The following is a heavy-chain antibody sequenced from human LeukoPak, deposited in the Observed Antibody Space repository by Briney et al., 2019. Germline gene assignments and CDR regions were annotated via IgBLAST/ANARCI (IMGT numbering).Heavy chain of an antibody. Sequence: GGSLRLSCAVSGFTFRSHDMSWVRQAPGKGLEWVSGISGSGGSTFYPDSVKGRFTVSRDNSKNTLFLQMNGLRVEDTATYYCVREGPRGLAFDVWGQGTMVTVSS. J-gene: IGHJ3*01. V-gene: IGHV3-23*01. D-gene: IGHD3/OR15-3a*01. CDR2: ISGSGGST. CDR3: VREGPRGLAFDV. CDR1: GFTFRSHD.